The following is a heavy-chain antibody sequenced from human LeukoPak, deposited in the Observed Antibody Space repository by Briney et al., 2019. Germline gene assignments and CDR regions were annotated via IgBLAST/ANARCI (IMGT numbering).Heavy chain of an antibody. J-gene: IGHJ4*02. CDR1: GFTFIDYG. CDR2: IWSDATNA. D-gene: IGHD2-21*01. Sequence: PGGSLRLSCAASGFTFIDYGMHWVRQAPGKGLEWVAIIWSDATNAYYADSMKGRFTISRDNSKNTVSLQMNSLRAEDTAVYYCARDYSWVLDSWGQGTLVTVSS. V-gene: IGHV3-33*01. CDR3: ARDYSWVLDS.